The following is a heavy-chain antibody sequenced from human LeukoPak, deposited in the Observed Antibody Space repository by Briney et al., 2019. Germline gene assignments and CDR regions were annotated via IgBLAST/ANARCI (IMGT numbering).Heavy chain of an antibody. Sequence: GGSLRLSRAASGFTSSSYAMSWVRQAPGKGLEWVSAICGSGGSTYYADSVKGRFTISKDTSKNTLYLQMNSLRAEDTAVYYCAKVSGGDPHDSFDIWGQGTMVTVSS. D-gene: IGHD2-21*02. J-gene: IGHJ3*02. CDR2: ICGSGGST. CDR1: GFTSSSYA. V-gene: IGHV3-23*01. CDR3: AKVSGGDPHDSFDI.